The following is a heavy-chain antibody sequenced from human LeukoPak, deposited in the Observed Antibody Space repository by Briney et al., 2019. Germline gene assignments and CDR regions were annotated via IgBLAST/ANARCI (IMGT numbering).Heavy chain of an antibody. V-gene: IGHV3-11*01. J-gene: IGHJ6*03. CDR1: GFTFSDYY. D-gene: IGHD6-19*01. CDR3: ARDGAVAGSFYYYYYYMDV. CDR2: ISSSGSTI. Sequence: GGSLRLSCAASGFTFSDYYMSWIRQAPGKGLEWVSYISSSGSTIYYADSVKGRFTISRDNDKNSLYLQMNSLRAEDTAVYYCARDGAVAGSFYYYYYYMDVWGKGTTVTISS.